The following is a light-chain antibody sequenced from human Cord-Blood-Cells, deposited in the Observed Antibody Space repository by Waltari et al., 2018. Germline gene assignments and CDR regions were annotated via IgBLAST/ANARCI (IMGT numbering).Light chain of an antibody. Sequence: EIVLTQSPATLSLSPGERANLSCRASQGVSSYLAWYQQKPGQAPRLLIYGASNGATGIPARFSGSGSGTDFTLTTSSLEPEDFAVYYCQQRSNWPLTFGGGTKVEIK. V-gene: IGKV3-11*01. CDR2: GAS. J-gene: IGKJ4*01. CDR3: QQRSNWPLT. CDR1: QGVSSY.